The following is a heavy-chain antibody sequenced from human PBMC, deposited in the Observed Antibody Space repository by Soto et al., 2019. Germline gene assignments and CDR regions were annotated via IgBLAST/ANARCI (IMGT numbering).Heavy chain of an antibody. V-gene: IGHV3-30*18. CDR1: GFTFSSYG. CDR2: ISYDGSNK. CDR3: AKDAAAREYNWFDP. Sequence: PGGSLRLSCAASGFTFSSYGMHWVRQAPGKGLEWVAVISYDGSNKYYADSVKGRFTISRDNSKNTLYLQMNSLRAEDTAVYYCAKDAAAREYNWFDPWGQGTLVTVSS. J-gene: IGHJ5*02. D-gene: IGHD6-6*01.